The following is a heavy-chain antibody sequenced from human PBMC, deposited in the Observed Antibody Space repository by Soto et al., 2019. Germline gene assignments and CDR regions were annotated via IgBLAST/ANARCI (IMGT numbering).Heavy chain of an antibody. J-gene: IGHJ3*02. CDR3: ANLGYCSGGSCYSDAFDI. Sequence: GGSLRLSCAASGFTFDDYAMHWVRQAPGKGLEWVSGISWNSGSIGYADSVKGRFTISRDNAKNSLYLQMNSLRAEDTALYYCANLGYCSGGSCYSDAFDIWGRGTMVTVSS. CDR1: GFTFDDYA. D-gene: IGHD2-15*01. CDR2: ISWNSGSI. V-gene: IGHV3-9*01.